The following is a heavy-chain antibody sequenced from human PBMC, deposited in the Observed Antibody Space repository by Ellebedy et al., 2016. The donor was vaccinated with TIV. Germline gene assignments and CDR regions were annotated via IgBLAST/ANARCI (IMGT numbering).Heavy chain of an antibody. V-gene: IGHV3-23*01. J-gene: IGHJ6*03. CDR1: GFTFSSYA. CDR3: AKDGTTGTSLYYYYYYYMDV. D-gene: IGHD1-1*01. CDR2: ISGSGGST. Sequence: GESLKISXAASGFTFSSYAMSWVRQAPGKGLEWVSAISGSGGSTYYADSVKGRFTISRDNSKNTLYLQMNSLRAEDTAVYYCAKDGTTGTSLYYYYYYYMDVWGKGTTVTVSS.